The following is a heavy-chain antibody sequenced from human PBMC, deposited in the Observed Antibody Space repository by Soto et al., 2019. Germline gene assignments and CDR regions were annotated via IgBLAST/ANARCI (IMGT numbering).Heavy chain of an antibody. J-gene: IGHJ6*02. CDR2: IIPIFGTA. CDR3: AKGRSYYYYYGVDV. CDR1: GGTFSSYA. Sequence: SVKVSCKASGGTFSSYAISWVRQAPGQGLEWMGGIIPIFGTANYAQKFQGRVTITADESTSTAYMELSSLRSEDTALYYCAKGRSYYYYYGVDVWGQGTTVTVSS. V-gene: IGHV1-69*13.